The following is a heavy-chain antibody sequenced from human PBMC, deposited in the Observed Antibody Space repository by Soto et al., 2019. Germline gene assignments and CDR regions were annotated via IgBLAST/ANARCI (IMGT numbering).Heavy chain of an antibody. CDR2: INPYNGDT. Sequence: GASVKVSCKASGYTFTGYFMHWVRQAPGQGLEWMGWINPYNGDTDYAQKLQGRVTMTRDTSTSTAYMELRSLRSDDTAVYYCARGPDYGDQPTDDYWGQGTLVTVSS. CDR1: GYTFTGYF. D-gene: IGHD4-17*01. V-gene: IGHV1-18*04. J-gene: IGHJ4*02. CDR3: ARGPDYGDQPTDDY.